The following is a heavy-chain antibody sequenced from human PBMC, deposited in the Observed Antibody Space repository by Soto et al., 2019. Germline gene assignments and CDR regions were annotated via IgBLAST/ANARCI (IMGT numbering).Heavy chain of an antibody. CDR2: IYSSGSA. Sequence: SETLSLTCTVSGGSITSSNYYWSWIRQSPGEGLEWIVHIYSSGSAYYNPSLMSRVSMSIDTSKNQFSLNLNSVTVADTAVYFCARELRGYSYGPGEVYWGRGTLVTV. CDR3: ARELRGYSYGPGEVY. CDR1: GGSITSSNYY. V-gene: IGHV4-30-4*01. D-gene: IGHD5-18*01. J-gene: IGHJ4*02.